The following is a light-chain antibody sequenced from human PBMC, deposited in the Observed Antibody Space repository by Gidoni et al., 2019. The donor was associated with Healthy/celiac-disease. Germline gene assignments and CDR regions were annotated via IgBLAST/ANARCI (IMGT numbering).Light chain of an antibody. CDR3: QQYNSYLLYT. V-gene: IGKV1-5*01. CDR2: DAS. Sequence: DIQMTQSPSTLSASVGDRVTITCRASQSISSWWAWYQQKPGKAPKLLIYDASSLESGVPSRFSGSGSGTEFTLTISSLQPDDFAAYYCQQYNSYLLYTFGQGTKLEIK. CDR1: QSISSW. J-gene: IGKJ2*01.